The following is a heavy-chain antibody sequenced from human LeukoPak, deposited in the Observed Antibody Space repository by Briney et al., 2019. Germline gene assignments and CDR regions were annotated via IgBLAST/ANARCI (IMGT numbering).Heavy chain of an antibody. J-gene: IGHJ4*02. CDR3: ARDTGYFKFDY. CDR1: GFTFSSHW. Sequence: GGSLRLSCAASGFTFSSHWMIWVRQAPGKGLEWVANIKEDGSQKYYVDSVKGRFTISRDNAKNSLYLQMNSLRAEDTAVYYCARDTGYFKFDYWGQGTLVTVSS. CDR2: IKEDGSQK. D-gene: IGHD3-9*01. V-gene: IGHV3-7*01.